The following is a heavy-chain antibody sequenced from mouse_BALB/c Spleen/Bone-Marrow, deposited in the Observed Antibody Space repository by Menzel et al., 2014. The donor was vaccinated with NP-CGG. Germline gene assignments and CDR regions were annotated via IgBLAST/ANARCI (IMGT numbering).Heavy chain of an antibody. Sequence: VQLQESGAELASPGASVTLSCKASGYTFTDHIMNWVKKRPGQGLEWTGRIYPVSGETNYNQKFMGKATLSVDRSSSTVYMVLNSLTSEVPAVYYCGSGVNFYGSSFFAYWGQGTLVTVSA. D-gene: IGHD1-1*01. CDR1: GYTFTDHI. J-gene: IGHJ3*01. V-gene: IGHV1-11*01. CDR2: IYPVSGET. CDR3: GSGVNFYGSSFFAY.